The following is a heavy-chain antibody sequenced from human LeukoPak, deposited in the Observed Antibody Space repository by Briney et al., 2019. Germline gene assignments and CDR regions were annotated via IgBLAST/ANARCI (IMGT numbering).Heavy chain of an antibody. CDR1: GFTFSSYA. J-gene: IGHJ3*02. CDR2: INGSGSTI. Sequence: GGSLRLSCAASGFTFSSYAMSWVRQAPGKGLEWVSDINGSGSTIYYADSVKGRFTISRDNAKNSLYLQMNSLRAEDTAVYYCARYGSGSYRADAFDIWGQGTMVTVSS. CDR3: ARYGSGSYRADAFDI. V-gene: IGHV3-48*04. D-gene: IGHD3-10*01.